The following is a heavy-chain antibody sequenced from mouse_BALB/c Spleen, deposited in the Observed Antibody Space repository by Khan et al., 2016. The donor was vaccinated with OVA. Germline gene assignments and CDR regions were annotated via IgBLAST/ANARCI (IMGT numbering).Heavy chain of an antibody. CDR1: GYTFTNYW. CDR3: ERTNYCASSYDTMDT. V-gene: IGHV1-63*02. D-gene: IGHD1-1*01. J-gene: IGHJ4*01. CDR2: IYPGSGNS. Sequence: QVQLQQSGAELVRPGTSVKMSCKTAGYTFTNYWIGWVKQRPGHGLEWIGDIYPGSGNSHYNEKFKGKASLTADTASSTASMHLSSLTSEDSAIYYCERTNYCASSYDTMDTWGQGTSVTVSS.